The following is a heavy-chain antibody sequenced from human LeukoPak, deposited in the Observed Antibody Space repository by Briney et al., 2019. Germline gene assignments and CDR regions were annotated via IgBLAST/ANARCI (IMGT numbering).Heavy chain of an antibody. CDR3: ARGSYSSGWYYYYYYMDV. J-gene: IGHJ6*03. CDR2: ISPSGSST. CDR1: GYTFTNYY. V-gene: IGHV1-46*01. Sequence: ASVKVSCKASGYTFTNYYMHWVRQAPGQGLEWMGIISPSGSSTTYAQKFQGRVTMTRDTSISTAYMELSRLRSDDTAVYYCARGSYSSGWYYYYYYMDVWGKGTTVTVSS. D-gene: IGHD6-19*01.